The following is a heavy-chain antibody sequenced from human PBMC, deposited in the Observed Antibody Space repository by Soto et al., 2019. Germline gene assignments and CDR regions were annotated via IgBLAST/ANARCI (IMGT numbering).Heavy chain of an antibody. CDR3: ARDILYRLDY. V-gene: IGHV4-30-2*05. D-gene: IGHD3-9*01. CDR1: GGSISSGDYS. J-gene: IGHJ4*02. CDR2: IYYSGSA. Sequence: SETLSLTCAVSGGSISSGDYSWNWIRQPPGKGLEWIGYIYYSGSAYYNPSLKSRVTISVDTSKNQFSLKLSSVTAADTAVYYCARDILYRLDYWGQGILVTVSS.